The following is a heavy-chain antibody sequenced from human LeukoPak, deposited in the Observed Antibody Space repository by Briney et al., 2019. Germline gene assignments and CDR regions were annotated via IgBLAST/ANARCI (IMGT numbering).Heavy chain of an antibody. CDR2: IYYSGTT. D-gene: IGHD6-19*01. Sequence: SETLSLTCTVSGGSITSYYWSWIRQSPGKGLEWIGHIYYSGTTNYNPSLKSRVTISIDTSKNQFSLKLSSVTAADTAVYYCARDSGSGTYYWGQGTQVTVSS. V-gene: IGHV4-59*01. J-gene: IGHJ4*02. CDR3: ARDSGSGTYY. CDR1: GGSITSYY.